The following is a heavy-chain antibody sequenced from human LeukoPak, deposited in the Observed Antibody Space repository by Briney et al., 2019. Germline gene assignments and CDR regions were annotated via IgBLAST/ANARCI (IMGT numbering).Heavy chain of an antibody. J-gene: IGHJ4*02. CDR2: ISSSGSTI. Sequence: GESLRLSCAASGFTFSSYEMNWVRQAPGKGLEWVSYISSSGSTIYYADSVKGRFTISRDNAKNSLYLQMNSLRAEDTAVYYCAGAPLHYYGSGKQFDYWGQGTLVTVSS. V-gene: IGHV3-48*03. CDR1: GFTFSSYE. CDR3: AGAPLHYYGSGKQFDY. D-gene: IGHD3-10*01.